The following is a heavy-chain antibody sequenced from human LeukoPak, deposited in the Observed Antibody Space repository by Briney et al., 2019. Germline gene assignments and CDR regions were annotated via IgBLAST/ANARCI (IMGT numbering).Heavy chain of an antibody. CDR1: GFTFSSYW. D-gene: IGHD5-18*01. CDR3: ARVKTWIQPTHLDY. Sequence: GGSLRLSCAASGFTFSSYWMHWVRQAPGKGLVWVSRINSDGSSTSYADSVKGRFTISRDNAKNTLYLQMNSLRAADTAVYYCARVKTWIQPTHLDYWGQGTLVTVSS. CDR2: INSDGSST. V-gene: IGHV3-74*01. J-gene: IGHJ4*02.